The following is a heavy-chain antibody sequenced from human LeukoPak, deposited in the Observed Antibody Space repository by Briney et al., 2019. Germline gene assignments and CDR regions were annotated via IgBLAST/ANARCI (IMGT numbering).Heavy chain of an antibody. D-gene: IGHD3-10*01. CDR1: GYTFTNYG. Sequence: ASVKVSCKASGYTFTNYGISWVRQAPGQGLEWMGWISTYSGNTNYAQKLQGRVTMTTDTSTNTAYMELRSLRSDDTAVYYCVREFNYYGAGVFDYWGQGTLVTVSS. CDR3: VREFNYYGAGVFDY. V-gene: IGHV1-18*01. J-gene: IGHJ4*02. CDR2: ISTYSGNT.